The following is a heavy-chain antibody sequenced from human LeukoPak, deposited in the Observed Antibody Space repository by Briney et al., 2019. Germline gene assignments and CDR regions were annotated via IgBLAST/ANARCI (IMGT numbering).Heavy chain of an antibody. V-gene: IGHV3-21*01. CDR1: RFTFSSYS. J-gene: IGHJ6*04. CDR3: AELGITMIGGV. Sequence: KPGGSLRLSCAASRFTFSSYSMNWVRQAPGKGLEWVSSIGSSSSYIYYADSVKGRFTISRDNAKNSLYLQMNSLRAEDTAVYYCAELGITMIGGVWGKGTTVTISS. CDR2: IGSSSSYI. D-gene: IGHD3-10*02.